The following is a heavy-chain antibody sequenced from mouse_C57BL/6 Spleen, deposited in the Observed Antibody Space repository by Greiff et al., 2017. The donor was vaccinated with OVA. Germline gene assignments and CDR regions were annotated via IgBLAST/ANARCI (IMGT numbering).Heavy chain of an antibody. J-gene: IGHJ2*01. Sequence: EVQLQQSGPELVKPGASVKISCKASGYTFTDYYMNWVKQSHGKSLEWIGDINPNNGGTSYNQKFKGKATLTVDKSSSTAYMELRSLTSEDSAVYYCARGYDGYSSFDYWGQGTTLTVSS. CDR1: GYTFTDYY. CDR3: ARGYDGYSSFDY. CDR2: INPNNGGT. V-gene: IGHV1-26*01. D-gene: IGHD2-3*01.